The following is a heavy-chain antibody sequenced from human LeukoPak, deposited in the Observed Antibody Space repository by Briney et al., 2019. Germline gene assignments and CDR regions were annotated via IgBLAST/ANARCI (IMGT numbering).Heavy chain of an antibody. V-gene: IGHV3-49*04. J-gene: IGHJ6*03. CDR3: TRRAQYYYMDV. CDR1: GFTFGDYA. CDR2: IRSKAYGGTT. Sequence: GGSLRLSCTASGFTFGDYAMSWVRQAPGKGLVWVGFIRSKAYGGTTEYAASVKGRFTVSRDDSKSIAYLQMNSLKTEDTAVYYCTRRAQYYYMDVWGKGTTVTISS.